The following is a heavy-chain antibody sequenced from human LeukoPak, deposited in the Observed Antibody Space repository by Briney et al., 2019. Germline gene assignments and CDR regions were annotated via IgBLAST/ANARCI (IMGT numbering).Heavy chain of an antibody. Sequence: ASVKVSCKASGYTFTSYGISWVRQAPGQGLEWMGWISAHNGNTNYAQKLQGRVTMTTDTSTSTAYMELRSLRSDDTAVYFCARDLGAAAGSSIYYYMDVWGKGTTVTVSS. D-gene: IGHD6-13*01. CDR2: ISAHNGNT. J-gene: IGHJ6*03. CDR1: GYTFTSYG. V-gene: IGHV1-18*01. CDR3: ARDLGAAAGSSIYYYMDV.